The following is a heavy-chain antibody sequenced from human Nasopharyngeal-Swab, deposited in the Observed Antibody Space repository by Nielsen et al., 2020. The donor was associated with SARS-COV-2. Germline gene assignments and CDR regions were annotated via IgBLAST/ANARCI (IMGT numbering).Heavy chain of an antibody. CDR3: VRQIVGLDDSFDV. V-gene: IGHV4-39*07. D-gene: IGHD1-26*01. CDR2: IYSSGTT. J-gene: IGHJ3*01. Sequence: ESLKISCSVSGVSIMRTSFYWGWIRQPPGKGLEWLGSIYSSGTTYDNPSLSSRVTISLDKSKNQFSLKLTSLTAADTAVYYCVRQIVGLDDSFDVWGQGTMVTVSS. CDR1: GVSIMRTSFY.